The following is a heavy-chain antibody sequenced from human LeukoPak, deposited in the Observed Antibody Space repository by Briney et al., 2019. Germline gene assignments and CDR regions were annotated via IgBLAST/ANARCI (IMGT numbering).Heavy chain of an antibody. V-gene: IGHV3-48*04. J-gene: IGHJ4*02. CDR1: GFTFNSYS. CDR3: ARMPLEIVTNFLDS. D-gene: IGHD4-11*01. Sequence: PGGSLRLSCAASGFTFNSYSMNWVRQTPGKGLEWVSYIYGYSRTIHYADSVKGRFTISRDNAKNSLYLQMNTLRAEDTAVYYCARMPLEIVTNFLDSWGQGTLVTVSS. CDR2: IYGYSRTI.